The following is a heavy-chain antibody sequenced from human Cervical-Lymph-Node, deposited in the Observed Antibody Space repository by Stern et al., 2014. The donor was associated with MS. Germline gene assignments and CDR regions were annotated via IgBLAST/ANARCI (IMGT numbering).Heavy chain of an antibody. V-gene: IGHV2-5*02. CDR3: AHVGFSCGYIFGIFDY. J-gene: IGHJ4*02. Sequence: QVTLRESGPTLVKPTQTLTLTCTFSGFSLSSNGVGVAWIRQSPGKALEWLGLIYWDDEKRYTPSLKNRLTITKDTSEKQVLLTMTSMDPVDTAKYYCAHVGFSCGYIFGIFDYWGQGALVTVSS. CDR1: GFSLSSNGVG. CDR2: IYWDDEK. D-gene: IGHD5-18*01.